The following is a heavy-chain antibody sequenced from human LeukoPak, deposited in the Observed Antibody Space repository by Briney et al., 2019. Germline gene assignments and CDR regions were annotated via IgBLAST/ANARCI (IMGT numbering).Heavy chain of an antibody. D-gene: IGHD1-26*01. CDR1: GGSISSGGYY. Sequence: SQTLSLTCTVSGGSISSGGYYWSWIRQPPGKGLEWIGYIYHSGSTYYNPSLKNRVTISVDRSKNQFSLKLSSVTAADTAVYYCARSGSYHLPGDYWGQGTLVTVSS. V-gene: IGHV4-30-2*01. CDR3: ARSGSYHLPGDY. CDR2: IYHSGST. J-gene: IGHJ4*02.